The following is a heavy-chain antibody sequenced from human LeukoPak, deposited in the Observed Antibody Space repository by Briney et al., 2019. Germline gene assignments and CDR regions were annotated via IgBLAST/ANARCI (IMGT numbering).Heavy chain of an antibody. J-gene: IGHJ6*02. CDR1: GYSFTSYW. CDR3: ARPSTREMATVYGMDV. Sequence: EESLQISCKGSGYSFTSYWIGWVRPMPGKGLEWIEIIYPGDPDNSYSLSFQGQVTIPAHKSLSTAHLQCGSLTASDISMFYCARPSTREMATVYGMDVWGQGTTVTVSS. V-gene: IGHV5-51*01. CDR2: IYPGDPDN. D-gene: IGHD5-24*01.